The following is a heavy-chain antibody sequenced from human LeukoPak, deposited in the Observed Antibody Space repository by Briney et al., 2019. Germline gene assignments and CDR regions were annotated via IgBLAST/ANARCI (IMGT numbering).Heavy chain of an antibody. CDR3: AREFAGHDGRNYYYYMDV. Sequence: PGGSLRLSCAASGFTFSSYWMSWVRQAPGKGLEWVANIKQDGSEKYYVDSVKGRFTISRDNAKNSLYLQMNSLRAEDTAVYYCAREFAGHDGRNYYYYMDVWSKGTTVTVSS. CDR2: IKQDGSEK. CDR1: GFTFSSYW. J-gene: IGHJ6*03. D-gene: IGHD5-12*01. V-gene: IGHV3-7*01.